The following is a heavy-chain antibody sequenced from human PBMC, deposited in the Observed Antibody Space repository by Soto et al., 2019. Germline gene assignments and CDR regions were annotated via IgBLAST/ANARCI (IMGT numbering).Heavy chain of an antibody. Sequence: QVQLQESGPGLVKPSQTLSLTCTVSGGSISSGGYYWSWIRQHPGKGLEWIGYIYYSGSTYYNPSLKSPVTISVDTSKNQFSLKLSSVTAADTAVYYCARGVGVTMVWFDPWGQGTLVTVSS. V-gene: IGHV4-31*01. CDR2: IYYSGST. CDR1: GGSISSGGYY. J-gene: IGHJ5*02. CDR3: ARGVGVTMVWFDP. D-gene: IGHD3-10*01.